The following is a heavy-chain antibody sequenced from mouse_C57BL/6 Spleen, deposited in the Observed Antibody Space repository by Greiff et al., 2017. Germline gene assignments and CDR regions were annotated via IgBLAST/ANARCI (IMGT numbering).Heavy chain of an antibody. D-gene: IGHD2-14*01. CDR2: IRNKANGYTT. V-gene: IGHV7-3*01. J-gene: IGHJ4*01. Sequence: EVNVVESGGGLVQPGGSLSLSCAASGFTFTDYYMSWVRQPPGKALEWLGFIRNKANGYTTEYSASVKGRFTISRDNSQSILYLQMNALRAEDSATYYCARYTHRDAMDYWGQGTSVTVSS. CDR1: GFTFTDYY. CDR3: ARYTHRDAMDY.